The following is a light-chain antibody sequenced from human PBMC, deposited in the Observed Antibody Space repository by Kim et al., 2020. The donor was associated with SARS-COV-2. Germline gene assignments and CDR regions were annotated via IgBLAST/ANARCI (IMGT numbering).Light chain of an antibody. CDR1: QGIRNY. CDR3: QQHDSYPPT. Sequence: DIQMTQSPSSLSASVGDRVTITCRASQGIRNYVGWFQQKPEKAPKRLIYAASSLQSGVPSRFSGSGSGTEFTLTISSLQPEDFATYFCQQHDSYPPTLGQGTRLEIK. CDR2: AAS. J-gene: IGKJ5*01. V-gene: IGKV1-17*01.